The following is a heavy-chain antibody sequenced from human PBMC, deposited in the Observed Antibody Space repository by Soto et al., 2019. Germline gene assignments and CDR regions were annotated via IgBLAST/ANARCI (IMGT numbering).Heavy chain of an antibody. D-gene: IGHD3-10*01. V-gene: IGHV4-59*08. CDR2: VHHSWGS. CDR1: GGSISSYY. J-gene: IGHJ6*02. Sequence: QVQLQESGPGLVKPSETLSLSCTVSGGSISSYYWSWFRQSPGKRMEWIGYVHHSWGSSYNPSLQSRVAISLDTSKRQFSLKVTSVTATATAVYYCARQGFGPLHGLVDVWGQGTTVTVSS. CDR3: ARQGFGPLHGLVDV.